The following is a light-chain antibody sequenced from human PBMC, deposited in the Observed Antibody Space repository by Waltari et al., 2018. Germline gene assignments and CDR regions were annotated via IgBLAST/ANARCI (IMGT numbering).Light chain of an antibody. V-gene: IGKV2-30*02. CDR2: KVS. J-gene: IGKJ1*01. Sequence: DAVMTQSPLSLPVTLGQPASISCRSSQSLVHSDGNTYLDWFQQRPGQPPSRLIYKVSNRDSGVPDRFSGSGSGTDFTLKISRVEAEDVGVYYCMQGTHWPWTFGQGTKVEIK. CDR3: MQGTHWPWT. CDR1: QSLVHSDGNTY.